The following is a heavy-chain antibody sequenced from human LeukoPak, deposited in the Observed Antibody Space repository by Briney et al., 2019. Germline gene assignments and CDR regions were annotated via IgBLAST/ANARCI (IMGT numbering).Heavy chain of an antibody. CDR2: INPNSGGT. CDR3: ASGFSVQMGSPLSYSDY. CDR1: GYTFTDYF. J-gene: IGHJ4*02. D-gene: IGHD5-24*01. Sequence: ASVKVSCKASGYTFTDYFLHWVRQAPGQGLEWMGWINPNSGGTYYAQKFQGRVTMTRDTSISTAYMELSRLRSDDTAVYYCASGFSVQMGSPLSYSDYWGQGTLVTVSS. V-gene: IGHV1-2*02.